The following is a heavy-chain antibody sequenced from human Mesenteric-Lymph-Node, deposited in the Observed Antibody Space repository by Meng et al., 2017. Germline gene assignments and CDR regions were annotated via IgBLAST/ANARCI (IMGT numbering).Heavy chain of an antibody. CDR3: ARDMAYYFDY. Sequence: GESLKISCAASGFTFSSYGMHWVRQAPGKGLEWVAVIWYDGSNKYYADSVKGRFTISRDDSTNTLYLQMNSLRAEDTSVYYCARDMAYYFDYWGQGTLVTVSS. CDR2: IWYDGSNK. V-gene: IGHV3-33*01. CDR1: GFTFSSYG. J-gene: IGHJ4*02. D-gene: IGHD5-24*01.